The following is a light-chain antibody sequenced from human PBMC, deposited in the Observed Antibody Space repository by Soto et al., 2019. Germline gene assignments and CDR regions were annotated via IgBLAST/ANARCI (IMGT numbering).Light chain of an antibody. J-gene: IGKJ4*01. V-gene: IGKV1-5*01. CDR1: QSISSW. Sequence: GDRVTITCRASQSISSWLAWYQQKPGKAPKLLIYDASSLESGVPSRFSGSGSGTDFTLTISSLQPEDFATYYCQQSYSAPQVTLGGGTKVDIK. CDR2: DAS. CDR3: QQSYSAPQVT.